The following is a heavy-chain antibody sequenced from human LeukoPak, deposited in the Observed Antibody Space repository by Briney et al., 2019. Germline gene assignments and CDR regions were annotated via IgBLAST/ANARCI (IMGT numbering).Heavy chain of an antibody. D-gene: IGHD6-6*01. CDR2: INPDGSRT. CDR3: ARVLSGSWDWFDP. V-gene: IGHV3-74*01. J-gene: IGHJ5*02. CDR1: GFNVSNNY. Sequence: AGGSLRLSCAASGFNVSNNYMSWVRQAPGKGLVWVSRINPDGSRTTYADSVKGRFTVSRDNAKNTVYLQMNSLRAEDTAVYYCARVLSGSWDWFDPWGQGTLVTVSS.